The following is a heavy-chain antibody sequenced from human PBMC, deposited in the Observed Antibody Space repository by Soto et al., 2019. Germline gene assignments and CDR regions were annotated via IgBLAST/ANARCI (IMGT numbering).Heavy chain of an antibody. V-gene: IGHV3-11*01. D-gene: IGHD3-16*01. J-gene: IGHJ3*01. Sequence: VQLVESGGGLVKPGGSLRLSCAASGFMFSDYYMSWIRQAPGKGLEWVSYISSGGSTKYYADSVKGRFTISRENAKTSLFLPMGGRGAGDPAIFSCGGGGGGFYDYVWGSYSQGAFDVWGQGTMVTVSS. CDR3: GGGGGGFYDYVWGSYSQGAFDV. CDR1: GFMFSDYY. CDR2: ISSGGSTK.